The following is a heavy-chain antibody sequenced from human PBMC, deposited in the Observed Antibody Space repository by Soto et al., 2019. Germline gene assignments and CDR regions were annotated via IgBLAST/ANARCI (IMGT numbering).Heavy chain of an antibody. Sequence: QVTLKESGPVLVKPTETLTLTCTVSGFSLSNARMGVSWIRQPPGKALEWLAHIFSNDQKSYSTSLKTRLTISKDTSKSQVVLTMTNMDPVDTATYYCARVAGTYQRGVGLDYWGQGTLVTVSS. CDR3: ARVAGTYQRGVGLDY. J-gene: IGHJ4*02. D-gene: IGHD6-19*01. CDR2: IFSNDQK. V-gene: IGHV2-26*01. CDR1: GFSLSNARMG.